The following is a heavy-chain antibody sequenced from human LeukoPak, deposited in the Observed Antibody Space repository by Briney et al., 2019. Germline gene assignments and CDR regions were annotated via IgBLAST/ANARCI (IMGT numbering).Heavy chain of an antibody. CDR2: ITSDGSST. V-gene: IGHV3-74*01. CDR1: ASDFSTSW. J-gene: IGHJ6*03. Sequence: GGSLRLAWVASASDFSTSWMHWVRQAPGQGLVWVSRITSDGSSTIYADSAQGRFTISRANTKNSLYLQMNNLRVEDTAVYYCAREKYHHIDVWGKGTRVIISS. CDR3: AREKYHHIDV.